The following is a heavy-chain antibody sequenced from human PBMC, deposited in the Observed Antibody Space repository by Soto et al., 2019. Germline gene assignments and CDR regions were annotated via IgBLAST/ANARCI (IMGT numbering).Heavy chain of an antibody. CDR1: GYTFTGYY. CDR2: INPNSGGT. V-gene: IGHV1-2*04. J-gene: IGHJ6*02. CDR3: ARDGIAAAGTHGDDYYYDGKDV. D-gene: IGHD6-13*01. Sequence: ASVKVSCKASGYTFTGYYMHWVRQAPGQGLEWMGWINPNSGGTNYAQKFQGWVTMTRDTSISTAYMELSRLRSDDTAVYYCARDGIAAAGTHGDDYYYDGKDVSTRGTTVTVSS.